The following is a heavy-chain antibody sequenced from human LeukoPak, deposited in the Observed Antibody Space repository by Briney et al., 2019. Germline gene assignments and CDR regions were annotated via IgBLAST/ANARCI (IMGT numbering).Heavy chain of an antibody. Sequence: PGGSLRLSCAASGFTFSSYGMHWVRQAPGKGLEWVAVISYDGSNKYYADSVKGRFTISRDNSKNTLYLQMNSLRAEDTAVYYCAFPHRGSSWYYFDYWGQGTLVTVSS. J-gene: IGHJ4*02. CDR3: AFPHRGSSWYYFDY. D-gene: IGHD6-13*01. V-gene: IGHV3-30*03. CDR1: GFTFSSYG. CDR2: ISYDGSNK.